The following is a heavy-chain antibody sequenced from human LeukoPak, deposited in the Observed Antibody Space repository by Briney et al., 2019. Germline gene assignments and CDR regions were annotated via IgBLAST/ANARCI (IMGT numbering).Heavy chain of an antibody. CDR2: TYFRCKWYT. Sequence: SQTLSLTCALSGDSVSGNTVAWNWIRQSPSRGLEWLGRTYFRCKWYTDYASSVRGRITIHSDTSLNHFSLQLDSVTPDDSAVYYCARVRTTRPPYYYFGLDVWGQGTTVTVSS. J-gene: IGHJ6*02. CDR1: GDSVSGNTVA. V-gene: IGHV6-1*01. D-gene: IGHD1-14*01. CDR3: ARVRTTRPPYYYFGLDV.